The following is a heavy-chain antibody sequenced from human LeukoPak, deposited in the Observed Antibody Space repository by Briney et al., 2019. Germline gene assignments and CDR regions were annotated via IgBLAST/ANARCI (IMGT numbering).Heavy chain of an antibody. D-gene: IGHD5-18*01. CDR1: GFIISSDS. Sequence: GGSLRLSCATSGFIISSDSMIWVRQAPGKGLEWVSSISSTGAYIYYADSLKGRFTISRDNAKNSLYLQMNSLRAEDTAVYYCAKGVGYSYGPDPFDIWGQGTMVTVSS. J-gene: IGHJ3*02. CDR3: AKGVGYSYGPDPFDI. V-gene: IGHV3-21*04. CDR2: ISSTGAYI.